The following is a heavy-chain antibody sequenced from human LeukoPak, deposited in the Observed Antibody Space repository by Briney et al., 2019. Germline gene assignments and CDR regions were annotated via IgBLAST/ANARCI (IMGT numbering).Heavy chain of an antibody. D-gene: IGHD3-22*01. CDR3: ARGGGSSGYYPLDFDY. CDR2: IYSGGST. Sequence: GGSLRLSCAASGFTFSKTWMSWVRQAPGKGLEWVSVIYSGGSTYYADSVKGRFTISRHNSKNTLYLQMNSLRAEDTAVYYCARGGGSSGYYPLDFDYWGQGTLVTVSS. J-gene: IGHJ4*02. V-gene: IGHV3-53*04. CDR1: GFTFSKTW.